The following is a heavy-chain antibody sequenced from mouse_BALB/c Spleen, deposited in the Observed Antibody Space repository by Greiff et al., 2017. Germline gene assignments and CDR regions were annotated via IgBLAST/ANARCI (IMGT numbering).Heavy chain of an antibody. Sequence: VMLVESGPGLVQPSQSLSITCTVSGFSLTSYGVHWVRQSPGKGLEWLGVIWSGGSTDYNAAFISRLSISKDNSKSQVFFKMNSLQANDTAIYYCARTKGGNPDYAMDYWGQGTSVTVSS. CDR2: IWSGGST. D-gene: IGHD2-1*01. V-gene: IGHV2-2*02. J-gene: IGHJ4*01. CDR1: GFSLTSYG. CDR3: ARTKGGNPDYAMDY.